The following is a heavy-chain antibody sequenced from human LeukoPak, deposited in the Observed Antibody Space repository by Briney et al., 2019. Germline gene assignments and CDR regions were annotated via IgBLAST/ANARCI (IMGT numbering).Heavy chain of an antibody. V-gene: IGHV3-30*02. CDR2: IRYDGSNK. D-gene: IGHD1-14*01. CDR3: ANAEDHLSPTDH. CDR1: GFTFSSYG. J-gene: IGHJ4*02. Sequence: GGSLRLSCAASGFTFSSYGMHWVRQAPGKGLEWVAFIRYDGSNKYYADSVKGRFTISRDNSKNTLYLQMNSLRAEDTAVYYCANAEDHLSPTDHWGQGTLVTVSS.